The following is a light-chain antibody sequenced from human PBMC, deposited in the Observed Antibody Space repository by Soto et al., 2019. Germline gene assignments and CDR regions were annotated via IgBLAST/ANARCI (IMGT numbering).Light chain of an antibody. CDR3: SSYTNITTSV. J-gene: IGLJ2*01. CDR1: GSDVGGYYY. Sequence: QSVLTQPASVSGSPGQSITISCTGSGSDVGGYYYVSWYQQHPGKAPKLIIYEVTYRPSGASTRFSGSRSGNTASLTISGLQAEDEADYYCSSYTNITTSVFGGGTKLIVL. V-gene: IGLV2-14*01. CDR2: EVT.